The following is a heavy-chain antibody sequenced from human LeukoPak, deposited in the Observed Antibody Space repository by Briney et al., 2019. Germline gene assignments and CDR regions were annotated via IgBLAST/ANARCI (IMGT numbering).Heavy chain of an antibody. CDR1: GGSISSSSYY. Sequence: SETLSLTCTVSGGSISSSSYYWGWIRQPPGKGLEWIGSIYYSGSTYYNPSLKSRVTMSVDTSKNQFSLKLSSVTAADTAVYYCARGYQLLDYWGQGTLVTVSS. CDR3: ARGYQLLDY. V-gene: IGHV4-39*07. J-gene: IGHJ4*02. CDR2: IYYSGST. D-gene: IGHD2-2*01.